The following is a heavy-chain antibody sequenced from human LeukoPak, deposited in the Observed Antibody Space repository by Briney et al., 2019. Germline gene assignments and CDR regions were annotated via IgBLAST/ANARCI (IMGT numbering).Heavy chain of an antibody. D-gene: IGHD3-22*01. CDR1: GYTFTGYD. Sequence: GASVKVSCKASGYTFTGYDMHWVRQAPGQGLEWRGWINPNSGGTNYAQKFQGRVTITRDTSISTAYMQLSSLRSDDTAVYYCARDNYYDSSGYKNFDYWGQGTLVTVSS. CDR3: ARDNYYDSSGYKNFDY. J-gene: IGHJ4*02. CDR2: INPNSGGT. V-gene: IGHV1-2*02.